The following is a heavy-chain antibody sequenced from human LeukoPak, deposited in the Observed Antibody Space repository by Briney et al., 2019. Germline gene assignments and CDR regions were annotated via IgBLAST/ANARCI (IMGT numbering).Heavy chain of an antibody. J-gene: IGHJ4*02. CDR3: AKAHLDSSGYYRFDY. CDR1: GFTFSSYE. Sequence: PGGSLRLSCAASGFTFSSYEMNWVRQAPGKGLEWVSYISSSGSTIYYADSVKGRFTISRDNPKNTLYLQMNSLRAEDTAVYYCAKAHLDSSGYYRFDYWGQGTLVTVSS. V-gene: IGHV3-48*03. D-gene: IGHD3-22*01. CDR2: ISSSGSTI.